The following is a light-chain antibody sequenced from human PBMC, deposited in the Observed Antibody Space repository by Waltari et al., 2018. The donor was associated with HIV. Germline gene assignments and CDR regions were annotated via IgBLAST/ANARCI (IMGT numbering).Light chain of an antibody. CDR3: AAWDDSLRGWV. CDR1: RSNIGTNG. CDR2: NDN. V-gene: IGLV1-44*01. Sequence: QSLLTQPPSASGTPGPRVTISCSGSRSNIGTNGITCYHHLPGTAPKLLIYNDNQRPSGVPDRFSGSKSGTSASLAISGLQSEDEADYYCAAWDDSLRGWVFGRGTKLDVL. J-gene: IGLJ3*02.